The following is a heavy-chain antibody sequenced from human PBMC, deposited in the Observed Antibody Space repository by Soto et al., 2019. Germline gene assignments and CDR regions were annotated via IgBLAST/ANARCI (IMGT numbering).Heavy chain of an antibody. CDR2: TYFRSKWHY. CDR3: ARSEQWLKT. CDR1: GDSVSSNSAA. V-gene: IGHV6-1*01. J-gene: IGHJ5*02. Sequence: PSPTLSLTCAISGDSVSSNSAAWNWIRQSPSRGLEWLGRTYFRSKWHYGYAVSVRSRITIKPDTSKNQFSLQLNSVTPEDTAVYYCARSEQWLKTWGQGTLVTVSS. D-gene: IGHD6-19*01.